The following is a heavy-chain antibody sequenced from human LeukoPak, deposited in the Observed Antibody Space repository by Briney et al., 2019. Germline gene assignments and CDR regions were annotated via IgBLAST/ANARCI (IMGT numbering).Heavy chain of an antibody. CDR1: GFTFSSYW. CDR3: ARDHCSGGSCYSLADAFDI. CDR2: IKQDGTEK. D-gene: IGHD2-15*01. Sequence: GGSLRLSCAASGFTFSSYWMSWVRQAPGKGLVWVANIKQDGTEKYYVDSVKGRLTISRDNAKNSLYLQMNSLRAEDTAVYYCARDHCSGGSCYSLADAFDIWGQGTLVTVSS. V-gene: IGHV3-7*01. J-gene: IGHJ3*02.